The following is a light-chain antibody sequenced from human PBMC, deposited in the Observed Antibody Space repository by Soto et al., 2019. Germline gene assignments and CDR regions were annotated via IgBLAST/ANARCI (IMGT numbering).Light chain of an antibody. V-gene: IGKV2-30*01. CDR1: QSPVYSDGNIY. Sequence: DVVMTQSPLSLPVTLGQPASISCRSSQSPVYSDGNIYVNWFQQRPGQSPRRLIYKVSNRDSGVPDRFGGSGSGTDFTLKISRVEAEDIGVYYCMQGTHWPYTFGQGTKLEIK. CDR2: KVS. CDR3: MQGTHWPYT. J-gene: IGKJ2*01.